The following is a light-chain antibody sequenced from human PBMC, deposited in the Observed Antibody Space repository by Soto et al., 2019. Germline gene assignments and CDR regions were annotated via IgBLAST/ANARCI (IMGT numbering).Light chain of an antibody. V-gene: IGLV1-47*01. Sequence: QSVLTQPPSASGTPGQSDTISCSGSSSNIESNFVYWYQQFPGTAPRLLIYRNNQRPSGVPDRFSGSKSGTSASLAISALRSEDEADYYCTVWDDSLRGRLFGGGTKVTVL. J-gene: IGLJ2*01. CDR3: TVWDDSLRGRL. CDR2: RNN. CDR1: SSNIESNF.